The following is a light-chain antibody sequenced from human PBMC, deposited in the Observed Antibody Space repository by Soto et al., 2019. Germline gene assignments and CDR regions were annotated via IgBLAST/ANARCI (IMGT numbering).Light chain of an antibody. V-gene: IGLV2-14*01. J-gene: IGLJ1*01. CDR1: SSDIGTYNL. CDR3: SSYTSTSPAYV. CDR2: EVS. Sequence: QSALTQPASGSGSPGQSITISCTGSSSDIGTYNLVSWYQQQPGKAPGLVIYEVSGRPSGVSVRFSGSKSGTTASLTISGLQVDDEGDYYCSSYTSTSPAYVFGTGTKLTVL.